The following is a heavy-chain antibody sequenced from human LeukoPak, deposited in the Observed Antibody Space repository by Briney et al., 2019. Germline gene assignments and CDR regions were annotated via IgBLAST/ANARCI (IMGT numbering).Heavy chain of an antibody. CDR1: GGSISRYY. J-gene: IGHJ4*02. Sequence: SETLSLTCTASGGSISRYYLCWIRQPPEGGVGWIGYIYNSGSTNCNPSPKSRVTISVDKSKNQFSLKLSSVTAADTAVYYCANLRYSSGWATDYWGQGTLVTVSS. D-gene: IGHD6-19*01. CDR3: ANLRYSSGWATDY. V-gene: IGHV4-59*12. CDR2: IYNSGST.